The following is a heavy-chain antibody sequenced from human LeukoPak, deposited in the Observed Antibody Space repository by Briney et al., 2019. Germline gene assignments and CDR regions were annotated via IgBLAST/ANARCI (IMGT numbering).Heavy chain of an antibody. V-gene: IGHV3-23*01. CDR2: ISGSGGST. Sequence: GGSLRLSCAASGFTFSSYAMSWVRQAPGKGLEWVSAISGSGGSTYYADSVKGRFTISRDNSKNTLYLQMNSLRAEDTAVYYCAKDLSLSSSWYLRALDIWGQGTMVTVSS. J-gene: IGHJ3*02. CDR1: GFTFSSYA. D-gene: IGHD6-13*01. CDR3: AKDLSLSSSWYLRALDI.